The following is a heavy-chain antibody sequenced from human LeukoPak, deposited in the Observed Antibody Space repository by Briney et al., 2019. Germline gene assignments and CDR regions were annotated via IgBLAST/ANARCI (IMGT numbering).Heavy chain of an antibody. CDR3: ARVDQGDDAFDI. CDR1: GFTFSSYA. J-gene: IGHJ3*02. CDR2: ISYDGSNK. V-gene: IGHV3-30*04. D-gene: IGHD2-2*01. Sequence: GGSLRLSCAASGFTFSSYAMHWVRQAPGKGLEWVAVISYDGSNKYYADSVKGRFTIPRDNSKNTLYLQMNSLRAEDTAVYYCARVDQGDDAFDIWGQGTMVTVSS.